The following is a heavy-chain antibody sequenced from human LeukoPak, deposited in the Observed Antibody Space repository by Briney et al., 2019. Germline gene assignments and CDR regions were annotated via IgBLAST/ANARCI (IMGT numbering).Heavy chain of an antibody. J-gene: IGHJ4*02. CDR1: GGTFSSYA. D-gene: IGHD6-6*01. Sequence: SVKVSCKASGGTFSSYAISWVRQAPGQGLEWMGGIIPIFGTANYAQKFQGRITITADESTSTAYMELSSLRSEDTAVYYCARSPPDLAARIDYWGQGTLVTVSS. V-gene: IGHV1-69*13. CDR2: IIPIFGTA. CDR3: ARSPPDLAARIDY.